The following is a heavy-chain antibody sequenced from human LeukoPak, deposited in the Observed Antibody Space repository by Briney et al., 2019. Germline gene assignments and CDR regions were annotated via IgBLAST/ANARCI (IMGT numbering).Heavy chain of an antibody. D-gene: IGHD3-3*01. CDR3: ARGGLTITMFGVTIIRNFDY. V-gene: IGHV3-53*01. CDR1: GFTVSSNY. J-gene: IGHJ4*02. CDR2: IYGGGST. Sequence: GGSLRLSCAASGFTVSSNYMSWVRQAPGKGLEWVSFIYGGGSTYYADSVKGRFTISRDNSKNTLYLQMNSLGAEDTAVYYCARGGLTITMFGVTIIRNFDYWGQGTLVTVSS.